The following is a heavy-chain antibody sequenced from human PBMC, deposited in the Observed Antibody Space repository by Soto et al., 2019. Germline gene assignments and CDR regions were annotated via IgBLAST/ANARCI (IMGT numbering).Heavy chain of an antibody. Sequence: QVQLQESGPGLVKPSQTLSLTCTVSGGSISSGGYYWSWIRQHPGKGLEWIGYIYYSGSTYYNPTLKGRFTIAVDTTKNQFSLKLSSVTAAATAMYYSTRPVTPWGQGTLVTVSS. CDR2: IYYSGST. V-gene: IGHV4-31*03. CDR3: TRPVTP. CDR1: GGSISSGGYY. J-gene: IGHJ5*02. D-gene: IGHD3-10*01.